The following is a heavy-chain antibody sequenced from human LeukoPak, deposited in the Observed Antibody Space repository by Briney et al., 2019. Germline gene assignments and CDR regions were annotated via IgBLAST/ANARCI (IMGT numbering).Heavy chain of an antibody. V-gene: IGHV3-9*01. CDR1: GFTFDDYA. CDR3: AKGGSWDYDFWSGYPLYYFDY. J-gene: IGHJ4*02. CDR2: TSWNSGSI. Sequence: PGGSLRLSCAASGFTFDDYAMHWVRQAPGKGLEWVSGTSWNSGSIGYADSVKGRFTISRDNAKNSLYLQMNSLRAEDTALYYCAKGGSWDYDFWSGYPLYYFDYWGQGTLVTVSS. D-gene: IGHD3-3*01.